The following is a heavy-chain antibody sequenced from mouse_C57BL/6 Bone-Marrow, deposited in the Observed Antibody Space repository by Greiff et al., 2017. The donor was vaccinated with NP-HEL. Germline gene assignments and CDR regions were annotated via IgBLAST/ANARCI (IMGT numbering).Heavy chain of an antibody. V-gene: IGHV6-3*01. D-gene: IGHD1-1*01. CDR1: GFTFSNYW. CDR2: IRLKSDNYAT. CDR3: TGSYYSSSSWFAY. Sequence: EVKVEESGGGLVQPGGSMKLSCVASGFTFSNYWMNWVRQSPEKGLEWVAQIRLKSDNYATHYAESVKGRFTISSDDSKSSVYLQMNNLRAEDTGIYYCTGSYYSSSSWFAYWGQGTLVTVSA. J-gene: IGHJ3*01.